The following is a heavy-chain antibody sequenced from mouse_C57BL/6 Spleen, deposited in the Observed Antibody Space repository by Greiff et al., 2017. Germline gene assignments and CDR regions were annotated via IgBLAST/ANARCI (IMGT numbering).Heavy chain of an antibody. D-gene: IGHD1-1*01. Sequence: EVQRVESGGGLVKPGGSLKLSCAASGFTFSDYGMHWVRQAPEKGLEWVGYISSGSSTIYYADTVKGRFTISRDNAKNTLFLQMTSLKSEDTAMYYCARPYYYGRGYFDYWGQGTTLTVSS. CDR3: ARPYYYGRGYFDY. J-gene: IGHJ2*01. V-gene: IGHV5-17*01. CDR2: ISSGSSTI. CDR1: GFTFSDYG.